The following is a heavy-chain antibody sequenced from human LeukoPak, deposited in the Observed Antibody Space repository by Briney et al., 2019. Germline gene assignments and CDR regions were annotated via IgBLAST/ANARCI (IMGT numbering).Heavy chain of an antibody. J-gene: IGHJ5*02. Sequence: PGGSLRLSCAASGFTFSSYWMSWVRQAPGKGLEWVANIKQDGSEKYYVDSVKGRFTISRDNAKNSLYLQMNSQRAEDTAVYYCARAQLRFLEWLLYSWFDPWGQGTLVTVSS. CDR2: IKQDGSEK. CDR3: ARAQLRFLEWLLYSWFDP. V-gene: IGHV3-7*03. D-gene: IGHD3-3*01. CDR1: GFTFSSYW.